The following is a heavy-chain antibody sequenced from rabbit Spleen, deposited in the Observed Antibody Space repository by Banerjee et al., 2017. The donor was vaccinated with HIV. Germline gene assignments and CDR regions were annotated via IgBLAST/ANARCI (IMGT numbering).Heavy chain of an antibody. J-gene: IGHJ4*01. CDR2: IDPVFGIT. D-gene: IGHD1-1*01. CDR1: GFDFSAYG. V-gene: IGHV1S47*01. CDR3: VRDPNYASGHYIYSF. Sequence: QEQVVESGGGLVQPGGSLKLSCKASGFDFSAYGVSWVRQVPGKGLEWIGYIDPVFGITYYANWVNGRFTISSHNAQNTLFLQLNSLTAADTATYFCVRDPNYASGHYIYSFWGPGTLVTVS.